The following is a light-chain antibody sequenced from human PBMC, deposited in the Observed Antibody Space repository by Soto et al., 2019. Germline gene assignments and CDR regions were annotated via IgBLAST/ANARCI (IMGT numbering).Light chain of an antibody. CDR3: QQYNNWMYT. CDR2: GAS. J-gene: IGKJ2*01. V-gene: IGKV3-15*01. Sequence: EMVMTQSPATLSVSPGERATLSCRASQSISSNLAWYQQKPGQAPRLLIYGASTRATGIPARFSGSGSGTEFTLTISSLQSEAFAVYYCQQYNNWMYTFGQGTKLEIK. CDR1: QSISSN.